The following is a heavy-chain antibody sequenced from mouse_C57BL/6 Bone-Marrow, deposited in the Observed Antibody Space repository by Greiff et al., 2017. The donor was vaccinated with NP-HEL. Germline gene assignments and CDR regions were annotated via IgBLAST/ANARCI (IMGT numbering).Heavy chain of an antibody. CDR1: GFSLTSYG. CDR2: IWSGGST. J-gene: IGHJ4*01. V-gene: IGHV2-4*01. CDR3: AKIGLYYDYGGYAMDY. Sequence: QVHVKQSGPGLVQPSPCLTITCTVSGFSLTSYGVHWVRQPPGKGLEWLGVIWSGGSTDYYAAFLSRLTTSKDNSTTQASFKMNSRQADDTAIYYCAKIGLYYDYGGYAMDYWGQGTSVTVSS. D-gene: IGHD2-4*01.